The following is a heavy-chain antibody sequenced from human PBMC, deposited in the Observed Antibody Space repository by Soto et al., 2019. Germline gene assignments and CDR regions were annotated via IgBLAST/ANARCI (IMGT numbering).Heavy chain of an antibody. Sequence: GESLKISCKGSGYTFTTSWIGWVRQMPGKGLELMGIIYPSDSHTRYSPSFQGQVTISADKSISTAYLQWSSLKASDTAMYYCARLGYCAATTCYLDQWGQGTLVTVSS. D-gene: IGHD2-8*02. CDR1: GYTFTTSW. CDR3: ARLGYCAATTCYLDQ. V-gene: IGHV5-51*01. J-gene: IGHJ5*02. CDR2: IYPSDSHT.